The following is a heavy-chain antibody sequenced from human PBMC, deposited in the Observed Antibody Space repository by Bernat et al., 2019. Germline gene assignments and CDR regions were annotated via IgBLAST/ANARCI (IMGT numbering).Heavy chain of an antibody. D-gene: IGHD3-10*01. Sequence: QVQLQESGPGLVKPSQTLSLTCTVSGGSISSGGYYWSWIRQHPGKGLEWIGYIYYSGSTYYNPSLKSRVTISVDTSKNQFSLKLSSVTAADTAVYYCARAWITMVRGINWFDPWGQGTLVTVSP. CDR3: ARAWITMVRGINWFDP. J-gene: IGHJ5*02. CDR1: GGSISSGGYY. CDR2: IYYSGST. V-gene: IGHV4-31*03.